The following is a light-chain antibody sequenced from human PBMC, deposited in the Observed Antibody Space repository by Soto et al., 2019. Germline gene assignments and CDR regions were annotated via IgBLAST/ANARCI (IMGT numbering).Light chain of an antibody. Sequence: DVQMTQSPSSLSASVGDRVTFTCRASQDISHYLAWYKQRPGKVPKLLIYYAANLQLGVPSRFSGSGSGTEFTLSSSSLQSQGVVTTHCRPYTKDTRGTFDRGNKGDNK. CDR1: QDISHY. J-gene: IGKJ1*01. CDR2: YAA. CDR3: RPYTKDTRGT. V-gene: IGKV1-27*01.